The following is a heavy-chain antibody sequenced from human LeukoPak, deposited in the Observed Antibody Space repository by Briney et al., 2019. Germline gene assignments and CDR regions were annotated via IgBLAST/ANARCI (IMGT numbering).Heavy chain of an antibody. V-gene: IGHV3-48*04. CDR1: GFTFSSYT. J-gene: IGHJ5*02. CDR3: ARLTRYAGDP. D-gene: IGHD3-9*01. Sequence: GGSLRLSCTASGFTFSSYTMNWVRQAPGKGLEWVSYISSSSSTIYYADSVKGRFTVSRDNAKNSLYLQMNSLRAEDTAVYYCARLTRYAGDPWGQGTLVIVSS. CDR2: ISSSSSTI.